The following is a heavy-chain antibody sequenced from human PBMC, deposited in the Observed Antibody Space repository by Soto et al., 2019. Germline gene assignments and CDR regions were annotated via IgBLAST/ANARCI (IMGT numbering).Heavy chain of an antibody. CDR1: GFTFDDYA. V-gene: IGHV3-9*01. D-gene: IGHD2-2*01. CDR3: VKGRYCSATSCLSAFDP. CDR2: ISSNSGII. Sequence: EVQLVESGGGLVQPGRSLRLSCAASGFTFDDYAMHWVRLAPGKGLECVSSISSNSGIIAYADSVKGRFTMSRDNAKNSLYLQMNSLRVEDTAFYYCVKGRYCSATSCLSAFDPWGQGALVTVSS. J-gene: IGHJ5*02.